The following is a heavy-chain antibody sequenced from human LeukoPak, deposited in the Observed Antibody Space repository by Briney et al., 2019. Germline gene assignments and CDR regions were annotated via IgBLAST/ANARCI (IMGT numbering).Heavy chain of an antibody. D-gene: IGHD6-6*01. Sequence: GRSLRLSCAASGFTFSSYGMHWVRQAPGKGLEWVAVIWYDGSNKYYADSVKGRFTISRDNSKNTLYLQMNSLRAEGTAVYYCARDHSSSSPYYYYYYGMDVWGQGTTVTVSS. J-gene: IGHJ6*02. CDR1: GFTFSSYG. CDR2: IWYDGSNK. V-gene: IGHV3-33*01. CDR3: ARDHSSSSPYYYYYYGMDV.